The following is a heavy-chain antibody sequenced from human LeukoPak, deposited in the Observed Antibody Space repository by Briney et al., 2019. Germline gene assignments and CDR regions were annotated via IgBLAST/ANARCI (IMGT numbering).Heavy chain of an antibody. V-gene: IGHV5-51*01. Sequence: GASLQISCQGSGYRSIIYWFAWVRRLPGKGREGMGIIFPGDSDTRYSPSFQGQVTISADKSISTAYLQWSSLKASDTAMYYCARRADDAFDIWGQGTMVTVSS. J-gene: IGHJ3*02. CDR3: ARRADDAFDI. CDR2: IFPGDSDT. CDR1: GYRSIIYW.